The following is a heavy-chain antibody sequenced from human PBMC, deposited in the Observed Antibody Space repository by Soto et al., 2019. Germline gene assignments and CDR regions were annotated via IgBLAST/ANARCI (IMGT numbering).Heavy chain of an antibody. V-gene: IGHV3-23*01. CDR2: ISGSGGST. CDR3: AKGQLVVADGWFDP. CDR1: GFTFSSYA. Sequence: GGSLRLSCAASGFTFSSYAMSWVRQAPGKGLEWVSAISGSGGSTYYADSVKGRFTISRDNSKNTLYLQMNSLRDEDMAVYYCAKGQLVVADGWFDPWGQGTLVTVSS. J-gene: IGHJ5*02. D-gene: IGHD2-15*01.